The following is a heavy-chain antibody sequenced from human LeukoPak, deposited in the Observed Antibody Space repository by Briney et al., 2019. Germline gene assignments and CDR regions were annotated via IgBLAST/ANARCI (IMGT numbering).Heavy chain of an antibody. CDR1: GYTFTSYG. J-gene: IGHJ3*02. CDR2: ISAYNGNT. V-gene: IGHV1-18*01. CDR3: ARGVFCTNGVCPFDI. Sequence: ASVKVSCKASGYTFTSYGISWVRQAPGQGLEWMGWISAYNGNTNYAQKLQGRVTMTTDTSTSTAYMELRSLRSDDTAVYYCARGVFCTNGVCPFDIWGQGTMVTVSS. D-gene: IGHD2-8*01.